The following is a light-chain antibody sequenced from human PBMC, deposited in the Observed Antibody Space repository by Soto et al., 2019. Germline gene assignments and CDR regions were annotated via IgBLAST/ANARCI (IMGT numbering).Light chain of an antibody. Sequence: QSVLTQPPSASGTPGQRVTISCSGSSSNIGSNSVSWYQQLSGAAPKLLIYTNNQRPSGVPDRFSGSKSGTSASLAITGLQSDDEADYYCAAWDDSLSGHVVFGGGTQLTVL. CDR1: SSNIGSNS. J-gene: IGLJ2*01. CDR3: AAWDDSLSGHVV. CDR2: TNN. V-gene: IGLV1-44*01.